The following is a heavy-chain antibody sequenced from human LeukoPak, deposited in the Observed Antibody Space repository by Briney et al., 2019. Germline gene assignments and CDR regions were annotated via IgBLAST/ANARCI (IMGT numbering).Heavy chain of an antibody. J-gene: IGHJ4*02. CDR3: ASGAVAGTGDH. V-gene: IGHV3-30-3*01. D-gene: IGHD6-19*01. CDR1: GFTFSSYA. CDR2: ISYDGSNK. Sequence: QPGGSLRLSCAASGFTFSSYAMHWVRQAPGKGLEWVAVISYDGSNKYYADSVKGRITISRDNSKNTLYLQMNSLRAEDTAVYYCASGAVAGTGDHWGQGTLVTVSS.